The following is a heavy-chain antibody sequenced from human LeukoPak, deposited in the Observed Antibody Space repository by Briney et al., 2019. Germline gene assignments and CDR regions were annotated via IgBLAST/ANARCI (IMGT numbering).Heavy chain of an antibody. Sequence: GGSLRLSCAASGFTFSSYAMHWVRQAPGKGLEWVAVISYDGSNKYYADSVKGRFTISRDNSKNTLYLQMNSLRAEDTAVYYCARDKITMVRGVIRSYFDYWGQGTLVTVSS. D-gene: IGHD3-10*01. J-gene: IGHJ4*02. CDR3: ARDKITMVRGVIRSYFDY. CDR2: ISYDGSNK. CDR1: GFTFSSYA. V-gene: IGHV3-30*04.